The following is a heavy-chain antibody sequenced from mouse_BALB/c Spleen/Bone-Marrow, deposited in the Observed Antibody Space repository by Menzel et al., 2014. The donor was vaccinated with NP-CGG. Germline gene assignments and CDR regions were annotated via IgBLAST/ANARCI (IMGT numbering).Heavy chain of an antibody. CDR2: IDPYDSET. CDR3: ARGGGSYATDN. CDR1: GYTFTSYW. J-gene: IGHJ4*01. V-gene: IGHV1-52*01. D-gene: IGHD1-2*01. Sequence: QVQLKQSGAELVRPGASVKLSCKASGYTFTSYWMNWVKQRPEQGLEWIGRIDPYDSETHYNQKFKDKAILTVDKSSSPAYMQRSSGTSEYSAVYYCARGGGSYATDNSAQGTSVTVSS.